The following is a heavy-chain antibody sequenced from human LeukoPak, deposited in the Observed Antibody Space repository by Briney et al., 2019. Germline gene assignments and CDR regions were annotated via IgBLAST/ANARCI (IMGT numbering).Heavy chain of an antibody. D-gene: IGHD4-23*01. CDR1: GYTFTSYA. Sequence: ASVKVSCKASGYTFTSYAMNWVRQAPGQGLEWMGWINTNTGNPTYAQGFTGRFVFSLDTSVSTAYLQISSLKAEDTAVYYCAREVFLGYGGNSEEGNWFDPWGQGTLVTVSS. V-gene: IGHV7-4-1*02. CDR2: INTNTGNP. CDR3: AREVFLGYGGNSEEGNWFDP. J-gene: IGHJ5*02.